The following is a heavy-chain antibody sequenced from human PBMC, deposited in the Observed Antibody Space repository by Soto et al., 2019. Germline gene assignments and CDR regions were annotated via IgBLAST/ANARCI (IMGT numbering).Heavy chain of an antibody. CDR3: ASGELLLWFGEPNRYFDY. V-gene: IGHV1-18*01. CDR1: GYTFTSYG. J-gene: IGHJ4*02. D-gene: IGHD3-10*01. CDR2: ISAYNGNT. Sequence: EASVKVSCKASGYTFTSYGISWVRQAPGQGLEWMGWISAYNGNTNYAQKLQGRVTMTTDTSTSTAYMELRSLRSDDTAVYYCASGELLLWFGEPNRYFDYWGQGTLVTVSS.